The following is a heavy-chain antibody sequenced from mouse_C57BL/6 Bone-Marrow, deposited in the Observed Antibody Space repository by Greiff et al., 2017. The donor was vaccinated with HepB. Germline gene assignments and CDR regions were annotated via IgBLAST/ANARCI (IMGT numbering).Heavy chain of an antibody. D-gene: IGHD1-1*01. CDR1: GYTFTSYW. CDR3: ARWGYYYGSSSAWFAY. CDR2: IYPGSGST. Sequence: VQGVESGAELVKPGASVKMSCKASGYTFTSYWITWVKQRPGQGLEWIGDIYPGSGSTNYNEKFKSKATLTVDTSSSTAYMQLSSLTSEDSAVYYCARWGYYYGSSSAWFAYWGQGTLVTVSA. V-gene: IGHV1-55*01. J-gene: IGHJ3*01.